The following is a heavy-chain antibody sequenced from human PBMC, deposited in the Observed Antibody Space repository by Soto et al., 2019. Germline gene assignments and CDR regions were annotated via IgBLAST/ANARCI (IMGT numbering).Heavy chain of an antibody. J-gene: IGHJ4*02. V-gene: IGHV1-69*02. CDR1: GGTFSTYN. CDR2: TIPMLGVA. CDR3: AIGFVNEIDY. Sequence: QVQLVQSGAQVKKPGSSVKVSCKASGGTFSTYNFTWVRQAPGQGLEWMGRTIPMLGVANYVQKLQGRITITTDKSRTTTYMELSSLTSEDTAIYYCAIGFVNEIDYWGQGTLVSVSS. D-gene: IGHD3-16*02.